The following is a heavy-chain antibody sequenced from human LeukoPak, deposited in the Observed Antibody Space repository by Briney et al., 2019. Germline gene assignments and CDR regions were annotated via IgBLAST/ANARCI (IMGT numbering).Heavy chain of an antibody. Sequence: GESLKISCKASGYSFTSYWIGWVRQLPGKGLEWMGIIDPSGSETRYPPSFQGQVTISVDKSLTTADLQWNSLKASDTAMYYCARQTAMGRSGDYWGQGTLVTVSS. CDR3: ARQTAMGRSGDY. D-gene: IGHD5-18*01. J-gene: IGHJ4*02. CDR1: GYSFTSYW. CDR2: IDPSGSET. V-gene: IGHV5-51*01.